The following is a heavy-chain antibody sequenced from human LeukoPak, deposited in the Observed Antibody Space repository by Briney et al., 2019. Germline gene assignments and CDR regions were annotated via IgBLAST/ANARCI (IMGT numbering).Heavy chain of an antibody. Sequence: SVNVSCKTSVGTFSSSAITWVRPAPGQGLEWMGRIIPVLNITTYAQKFQGSVTITADTSTSTVYMELSSLRSEETAVYYCARDQGLTAPPPYGLDVWGQGTTVIVSS. J-gene: IGHJ6*02. V-gene: IGHV1-69*04. CDR3: ARDQGLTAPPPYGLDV. CDR2: IIPVLNIT. CDR1: VGTFSSSA. D-gene: IGHD5-18*01.